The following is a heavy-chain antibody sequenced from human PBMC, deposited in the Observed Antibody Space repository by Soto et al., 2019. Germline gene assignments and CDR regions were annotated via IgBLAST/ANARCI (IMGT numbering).Heavy chain of an antibody. J-gene: IGHJ4*02. CDR2: IKQDGSEK. Sequence: GGSLRLSCAASGFTFSSYWMSWVRQAPGKGLEWVANIKQDGSEKYYVDSVKGRFTISRDNAKNSLYLQMNSLRAEDTAVYYCERVSRRYSYGYAFDYWGQGTLVTVYS. CDR3: ERVSRRYSYGYAFDY. V-gene: IGHV3-7*01. D-gene: IGHD5-18*01. CDR1: GFTFSSYW.